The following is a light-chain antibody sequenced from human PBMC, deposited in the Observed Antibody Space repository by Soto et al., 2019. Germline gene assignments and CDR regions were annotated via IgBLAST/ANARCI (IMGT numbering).Light chain of an antibody. CDR3: QQYNNWPLT. CDR1: QSVSSN. CDR2: GAS. V-gene: IGKV3-15*01. Sequence: EIVRTQSPATLSLSPGERATLSCRASQSVSSNLAWYQQKPGQAPRLLIYGASTRATGIPARFSGSGSGTEFTLTISSLQSEDFAVYYCQQYNNWPLTFGQGTRLEIK. J-gene: IGKJ5*01.